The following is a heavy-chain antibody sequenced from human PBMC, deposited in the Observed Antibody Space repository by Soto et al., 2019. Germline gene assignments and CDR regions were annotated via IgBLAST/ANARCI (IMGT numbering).Heavy chain of an antibody. CDR3: ARERLQRGQCLVLVCFDP. CDR2: INHSGST. V-gene: IGHV4-34*01. D-gene: IGHD6-19*01. Sequence: QVQLQQWGAGLLKPSETLSLTCAVYGGSFSGYYWSWIRQPPGKGLEWIGEINHSGSTNYNPSLKIYVTISVDTANTQFSLKLSSVTAADTAVYYWARERLQRGQCLVLVCFDPWVQGTLVTVSS. J-gene: IGHJ5*02. CDR1: GGSFSGYY.